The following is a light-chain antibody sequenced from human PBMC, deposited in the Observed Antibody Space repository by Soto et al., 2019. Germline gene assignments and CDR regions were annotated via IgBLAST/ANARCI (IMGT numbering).Light chain of an antibody. V-gene: IGKV3-15*01. J-gene: IGKJ3*01. CDR3: QQYNNWPPFT. CDR2: GAS. CDR1: QTISSN. Sequence: IVLTQSQATLSVSPGERATLSCLASQTISSNLAWYQQKPGQTPRLLIYGASTRAAGIPARFSGSGSGTDFTLTITSLQSEDFAVYYCQQYNNWPPFTFGPGTKVDIK.